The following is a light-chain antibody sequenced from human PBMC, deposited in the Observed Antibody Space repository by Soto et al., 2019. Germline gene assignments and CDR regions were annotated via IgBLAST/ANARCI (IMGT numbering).Light chain of an antibody. V-gene: IGKV1-5*03. CDR2: KAS. Sequence: DIPLTQSPSTLSASVGDRVTITCRASQSITTWLAWYQQKPGKAPKFLISKASSLESGVPSRFSGSGSGTEFTLTISSLQPDDFATYYCQHYNSYSQTFGQGTRVDIK. CDR1: QSITTW. CDR3: QHYNSYSQT. J-gene: IGKJ1*01.